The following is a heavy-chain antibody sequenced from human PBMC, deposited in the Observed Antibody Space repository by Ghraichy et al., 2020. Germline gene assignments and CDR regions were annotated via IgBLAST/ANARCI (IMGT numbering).Heavy chain of an antibody. CDR2: ISSSSSYI. CDR1: GFTFSSYS. V-gene: IGHV3-21*01. D-gene: IGHD3-10*01. J-gene: IGHJ4*02. CDR3: ARDRGYYGSGSYLDYFDY. Sequence: GGSLRLSCAASGFTFSSYSMNWVRQAPGKGLEWVSSISSSSSYIYYADSVKGRFTISRDNAKNSLYLQMNSLRAEDTAVYYCARDRGYYGSGSYLDYFDYWGQGTLVTVSS.